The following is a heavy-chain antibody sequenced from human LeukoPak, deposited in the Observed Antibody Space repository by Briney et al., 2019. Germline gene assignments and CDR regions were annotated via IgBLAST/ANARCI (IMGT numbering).Heavy chain of an antibody. J-gene: IGHJ4*02. CDR1: GGSISSDY. CDR3: ARQGGVFDY. CDR2: IYYSGNT. D-gene: IGHD1-26*01. Sequence: PSETLSLTCTVSGGSISSDYWSWIRQPPGKGLEWIGYIYYSGNTNYNPSLKSRVTMSVDTSKSQFSLKLSSVTAADTAVYYCARQGGVFDYWGQETLVTVSS. V-gene: IGHV4-59*08.